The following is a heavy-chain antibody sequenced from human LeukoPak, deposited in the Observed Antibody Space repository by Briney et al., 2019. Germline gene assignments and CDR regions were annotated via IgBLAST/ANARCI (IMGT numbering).Heavy chain of an antibody. CDR3: ARTNYYDSSGHQGPGTYYYGMDV. CDR2: IIPILNIE. D-gene: IGHD3-22*01. J-gene: IGHJ6*02. V-gene: IGHV1-69*04. Sequence: ASVKASCKASRGTFSSYAISWVRQAAGQGLEWMGRIIPILNIENHAQKFQGRVTITADKSTSTAYMELSSLRSEDTAVYYCARTNYYDSSGHQGPGTYYYGMDVWGQGTTVNVSS. CDR1: RGTFSSYA.